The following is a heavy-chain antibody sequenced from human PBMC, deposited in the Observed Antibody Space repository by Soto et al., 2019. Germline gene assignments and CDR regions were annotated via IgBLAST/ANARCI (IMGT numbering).Heavy chain of an antibody. CDR3: ARDYDSSGYRDY. CDR2: INPNSGGT. D-gene: IGHD3-22*01. V-gene: IGHV1-2*02. Sequence: ASVKVSCKASGYTFTGYYIHWVRQAPGQGLEWMGWINPNSGGTNYAQKFQGRVTMTRDTSISTAYMELSRLRSDDTAVYYCARDYDSSGYRDYWGQGTLVTVSS. J-gene: IGHJ4*02. CDR1: GYTFTGYY.